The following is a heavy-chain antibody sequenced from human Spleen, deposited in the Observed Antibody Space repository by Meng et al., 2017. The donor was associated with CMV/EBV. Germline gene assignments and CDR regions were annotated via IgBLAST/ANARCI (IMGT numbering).Heavy chain of an antibody. J-gene: IGHJ4*02. D-gene: IGHD5-12*01. CDR3: ARGGYSGYYGY. Sequence: QADLKQWGDGLFKRSETLSPTCAVYGGLFSGDSGSWIRQPPGKGLEWIGEINHSGRTNYNPSLKSRVTISVDTSKNQFSLKLSSVTAADTAVYYCARGGYSGYYGYWGQGTLVTVSS. CDR1: GGLFSGDS. CDR2: INHSGRT. V-gene: IGHV4-34*01.